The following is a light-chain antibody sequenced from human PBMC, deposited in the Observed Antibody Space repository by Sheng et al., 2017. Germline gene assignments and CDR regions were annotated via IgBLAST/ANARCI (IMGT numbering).Light chain of an antibody. CDR3: QQFSSFPSLT. J-gene: IGKJ4*01. Sequence: EIVLTQSPATLSLSPGERATLSCRASQSISNYLAWYQQKPGQAPRLLIYDASNRVTGIPARFSGSGSGTDFTLTISSLEPEDFGTYYCQQFSSFPSLTFGGGTKVEIK. CDR1: QSISNY. CDR2: DAS. V-gene: IGKV3-11*01.